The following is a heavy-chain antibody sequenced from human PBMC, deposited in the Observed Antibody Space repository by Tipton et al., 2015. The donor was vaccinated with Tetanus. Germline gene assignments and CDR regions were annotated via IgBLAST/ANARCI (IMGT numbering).Heavy chain of an antibody. CDR2: IYPGDSDT. CDR3: ARHFGEMLYAPFRFDP. V-gene: IGHV5-51*01. D-gene: IGHD3-3*01. Sequence: QLVQSGAEMRKSGESLKISCKTSGYFFDTHWIAWVRQMPGKGLEWMGIIYPGDSDTRYSPSFQGRVTMSVDRPTATAYLQWGCLKASDTAIYYCARHFGEMLYAPFRFDPWGQGTLVTVSS. J-gene: IGHJ5*02. CDR1: GYFFDTHW.